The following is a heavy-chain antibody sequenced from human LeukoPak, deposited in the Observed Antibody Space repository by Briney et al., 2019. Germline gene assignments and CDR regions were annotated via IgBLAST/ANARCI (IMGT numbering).Heavy chain of an antibody. CDR2: ISYHGIVK. J-gene: IGHJ5*02. V-gene: IGHV3-30-3*01. Sequence: PGGSLRLSCAASGFTFSHYAMHWVRQAPGKGLEWVAVISYHGIVKYYADSVKGRFTISRDNSKNALYLQMNSLRPEDTAVYYCARAGEDVVLGPAPVGGSPYNWFDPWGQGTLVTVSS. CDR3: ARAGEDVVLGPAPVGGSPYNWFDP. D-gene: IGHD2-2*01. CDR1: GFTFSHYA.